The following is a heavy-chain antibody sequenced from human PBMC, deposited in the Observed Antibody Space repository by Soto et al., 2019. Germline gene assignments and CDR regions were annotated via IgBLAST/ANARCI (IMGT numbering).Heavy chain of an antibody. CDR1: GGTFSSYT. V-gene: IGHV1-69*02. CDR3: LRSASGIAVAGGFDY. Sequence: QVQLVQSGAEVKKPGSSVKVSCKASGGTFSSYTISWVRQAPGQGLEWMGRIIPILGIANYAQKFQGRVTITADKSTSTAYMELSSLRSEVTAVYYGLRSASGIAVAGGFDYWGPGTLVTASS. J-gene: IGHJ4*02. D-gene: IGHD6-19*01. CDR2: IIPILGIA.